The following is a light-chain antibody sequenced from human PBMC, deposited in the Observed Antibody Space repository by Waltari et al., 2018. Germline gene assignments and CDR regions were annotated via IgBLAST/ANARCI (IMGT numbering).Light chain of an antibody. CDR3: QQYNNWRT. V-gene: IGKV3-15*01. CDR2: GAS. Sequence: EVLMTQSPPTLSVSPGERATLSCRASQSISRNLAWYQQKPGQAPRLLIYGASTMAPGIPARFSGSGSGTEFTLSISGLQSEDFAVYFCQQYNNWRTVGQGTKLEI. J-gene: IGKJ2*01. CDR1: QSISRN.